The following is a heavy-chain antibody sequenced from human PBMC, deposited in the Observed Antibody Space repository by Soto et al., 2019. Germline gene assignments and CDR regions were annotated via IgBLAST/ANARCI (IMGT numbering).Heavy chain of an antibody. CDR2: ITSSGTTV. Sequence: EVHLVESGGGLVQPGVSLRLSCAASGFTFSSYSLNWVRQAPGQGLEWVSYITSSGTTVYYADSVRGRFTISRDNAKNSLYLQMNSLRDDDTAVYYCARGSSNWAYYFDFWGQGTLVTVSS. CDR3: ARGSSNWAYYFDF. V-gene: IGHV3-48*02. J-gene: IGHJ4*02. D-gene: IGHD6-13*01. CDR1: GFTFSSYS.